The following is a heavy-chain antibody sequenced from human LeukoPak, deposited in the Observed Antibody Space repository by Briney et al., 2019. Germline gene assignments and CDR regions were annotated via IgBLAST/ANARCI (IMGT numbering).Heavy chain of an antibody. CDR2: INPSGGST. CDR3: ARVRDGYNDAYDI. D-gene: IGHD5-24*01. CDR1: GYTFTSYY. V-gene: IGHV1-46*01. J-gene: IGHJ3*02. Sequence: ASVKVSCKASGYTFTSYYMHWVRQAPGQGLEWMGIINPSGGSTSYAQKFQGRVTTTRDMSTSTVYMELSSLRSEDTAVYYCARVRDGYNDAYDIWGQGTMVTVPS.